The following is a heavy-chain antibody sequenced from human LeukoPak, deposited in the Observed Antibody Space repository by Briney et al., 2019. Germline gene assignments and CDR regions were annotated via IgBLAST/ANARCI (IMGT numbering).Heavy chain of an antibody. D-gene: IGHD3-22*01. V-gene: IGHV1-69*13. Sequence: GASVKVSCKASGGTFSSYAISWVRQAPGQGLEWMGGIIPIFGTANYAQKFQGRVTITADESTSTAYMELSSLRSEDTAVYYCARETNYYNSSGYSIYFDYWGQGTLVTVSS. CDR1: GGTFSSYA. CDR2: IIPIFGTA. J-gene: IGHJ4*02. CDR3: ARETNYYNSSGYSIYFDY.